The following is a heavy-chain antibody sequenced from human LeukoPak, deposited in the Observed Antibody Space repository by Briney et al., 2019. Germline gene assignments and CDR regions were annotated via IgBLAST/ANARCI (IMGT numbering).Heavy chain of an antibody. Sequence: GGSLRLSCAASGFTFSNYAMHWVRQAPGKGLEWVASINHNGNVNYYVDSVKGRFTISRDNAKNSLYLQMSNLRAEDTAVYFCARGGGLDVWGQGATVTVSS. J-gene: IGHJ6*02. CDR2: INHNGNVN. CDR3: ARGGGLDV. CDR1: GFTFSNYA. D-gene: IGHD3-16*01. V-gene: IGHV3-7*03.